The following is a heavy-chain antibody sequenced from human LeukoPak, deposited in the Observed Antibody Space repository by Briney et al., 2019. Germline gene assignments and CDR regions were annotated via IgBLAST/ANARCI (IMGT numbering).Heavy chain of an antibody. CDR3: ARRDGDYDKGGFDY. CDR1: GGSISSSSYY. V-gene: IGHV4-39*01. D-gene: IGHD4-17*01. Sequence: SETLSLTCTVSGGSISSSSYYWGWIRQPPGKGLEWIGSIYYSGSTYYNPSLKSRVTISVDTSKNQFSLKLSSVTAADTAVYYCARRDGDYDKGGFDYWGQGTLVTVSS. J-gene: IGHJ4*02. CDR2: IYYSGST.